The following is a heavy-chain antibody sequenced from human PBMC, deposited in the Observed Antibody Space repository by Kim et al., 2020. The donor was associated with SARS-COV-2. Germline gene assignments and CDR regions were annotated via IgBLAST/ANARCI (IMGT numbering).Heavy chain of an antibody. J-gene: IGHJ5*02. V-gene: IGHV4-39*01. CDR3: ARHPPWAADKGGFDP. CDR1: GGSVSSGSFF. D-gene: IGHD2-15*01. CDR2: FSYGGST. Sequence: SETLSLTCTVSGGSVSSGSFFWAWIRQPPGTGLEWIASFSYGGSTYYNPSLKSRLATSLDTSKHQFSLKLSSVTAADTAVYYCARHPPWAADKGGFDPCGQGSLVTVSS.